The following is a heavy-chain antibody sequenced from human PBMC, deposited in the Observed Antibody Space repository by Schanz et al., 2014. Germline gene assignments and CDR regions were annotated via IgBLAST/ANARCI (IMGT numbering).Heavy chain of an antibody. D-gene: IGHD5-12*01. CDR3: ARDEGRDGYNLAFDV. J-gene: IGHJ3*01. V-gene: IGHV3-53*01. CDR2: VYMSAAST. Sequence: AQLVESGGGVVQPGGSLRLSCAVSGFTVSSNYMSWVRQAPGKGLEWVSTVYMSAASTRYADSVKGRFIISRDSSKNTLFLQMNSLRPEDTALYFCARDEGRDGYNLAFDVWGQGTLVTVSS. CDR1: GFTVSSNY.